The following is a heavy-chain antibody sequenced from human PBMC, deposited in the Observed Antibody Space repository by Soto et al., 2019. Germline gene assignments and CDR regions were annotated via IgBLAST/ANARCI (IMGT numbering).Heavy chain of an antibody. J-gene: IGHJ6*02. D-gene: IGHD5-18*01. CDR1: GDNIGCYY. V-gene: IGHV4-59*01. CDR2: IYYSGST. Sequence: PSETQSLTSTVSGDNIGCYYWSSIRQPPGKGLEWIGYIYYSGSTNYNPSLKSRVTISVDTSKNQFSLKLSSVTAADTAVYYCARGGGYSYGYYYYGMDVWGQGTTVTVSS. CDR3: ARGGGYSYGYYYYGMDV.